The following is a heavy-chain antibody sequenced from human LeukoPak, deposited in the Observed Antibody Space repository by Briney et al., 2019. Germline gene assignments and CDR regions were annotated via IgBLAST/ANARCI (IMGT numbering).Heavy chain of an antibody. J-gene: IGHJ3*02. D-gene: IGHD3-22*01. Sequence: GGSLRLSCAASGFTFSSYAMRWVRQAPGKGLEWVSAISGSGGSTYYADSVKGRFTISRDNSKNTLYLQMNSLRAEDTAVYYCAKDCRVVVTPSGAFDIWGQGTMVTVSS. V-gene: IGHV3-23*01. CDR1: GFTFSSYA. CDR2: ISGSGGST. CDR3: AKDCRVVVTPSGAFDI.